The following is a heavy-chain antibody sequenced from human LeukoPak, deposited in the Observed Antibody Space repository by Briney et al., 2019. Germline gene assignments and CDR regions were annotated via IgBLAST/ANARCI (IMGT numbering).Heavy chain of an antibody. CDR3: AREPTGYSSSWSAEYFQH. CDR2: ISYDGSNK. CDR1: GFTFSSYA. J-gene: IGHJ1*01. D-gene: IGHD6-13*01. Sequence: GGSLRLSCAASGFTFSSYAMHWVRQAPGKGVEWVAVISYDGSNKYYADSVKGRFTISRDNSKNTLYLQMNSLRAEDMAVYYCAREPTGYSSSWSAEYFQHWGQGTLVTVSS. V-gene: IGHV3-30-3*01.